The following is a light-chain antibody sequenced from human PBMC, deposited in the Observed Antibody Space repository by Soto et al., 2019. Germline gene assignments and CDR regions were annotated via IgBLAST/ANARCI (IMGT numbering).Light chain of an antibody. V-gene: IGKV1-17*01. J-gene: IGKJ1*01. CDR2: DAS. CDR1: QGIRND. CDR3: QQSYSTTWT. Sequence: DIQMTQSPSSLSASVGDRVTITCRASQGIRNDLGWYQQKPGKAPQILIYDASTLKSGVPSRFSASGSGTEFTLIISSLQPDDFAMYYCQQSYSTTWTFGQGTKVDIK.